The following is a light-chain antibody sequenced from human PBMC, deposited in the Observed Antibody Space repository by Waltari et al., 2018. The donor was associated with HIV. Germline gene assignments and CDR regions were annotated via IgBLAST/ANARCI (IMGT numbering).Light chain of an antibody. CDR2: DVS. Sequence: EIVLTQSPATLSLSPGERATLSCRASQSVSSYLAWYQQKPGQAPRLLIYDVSNRATGIPARFSGSGSGTDFTLTISSLDPEDFAVYYCQQRSTWPRTFGPGTKVDIK. J-gene: IGKJ3*01. CDR3: QQRSTWPRT. CDR1: QSVSSY. V-gene: IGKV3-11*01.